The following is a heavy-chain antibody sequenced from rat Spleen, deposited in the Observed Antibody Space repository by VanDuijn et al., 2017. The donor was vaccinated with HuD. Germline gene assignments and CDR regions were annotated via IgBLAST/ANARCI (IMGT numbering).Heavy chain of an antibody. CDR3: ARPGITSYVMNA. CDR2: ISFYGNTT. CDR1: GFTFSNYD. D-gene: IGHD1-4*01. Sequence: EVQLVESDGGLVQPGRSLKLSCAVSGFTFSNYDMAWVPQALTKGPEWVASISFYGNTTYYRDYVKGRFTISRDDPKSTLYLQKNSLRSEDKATYYCARPGITSYVMNAWGQGASVTVSS. J-gene: IGHJ4*01. V-gene: IGHV5-29*01.